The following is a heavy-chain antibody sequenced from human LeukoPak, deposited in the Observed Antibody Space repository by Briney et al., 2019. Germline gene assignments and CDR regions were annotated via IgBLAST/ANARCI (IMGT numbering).Heavy chain of an antibody. V-gene: IGHV1-69*01. Sequence: ASVKVSCKASGGTFSSYAISWVRQAPGQGLEWMGGIIPIFGTANYAQKFQGRVTITADESTSTAYMELSSLRSEGTAVYYCARGKNYGGNFDYWGQGTLVTVSS. CDR3: ARGKNYGGNFDY. CDR2: IIPIFGTA. CDR1: GGTFSSYA. D-gene: IGHD4-23*01. J-gene: IGHJ4*02.